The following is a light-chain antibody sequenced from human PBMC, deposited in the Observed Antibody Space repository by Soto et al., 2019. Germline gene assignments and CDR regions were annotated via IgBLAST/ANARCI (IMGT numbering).Light chain of an antibody. CDR1: QSVNIN. J-gene: IGKJ2*01. CDR3: QQYTNWPPLT. Sequence: EIVMTQSPATLSVSPGERATLSCRASQSVNINVAWYQQKPGQAPRLLIYGASTRATGIPARFSGSGSGTEFTLTISSLQSEDFAVYYCQQYTNWPPLTFGQGTKLEIK. CDR2: GAS. V-gene: IGKV3-15*01.